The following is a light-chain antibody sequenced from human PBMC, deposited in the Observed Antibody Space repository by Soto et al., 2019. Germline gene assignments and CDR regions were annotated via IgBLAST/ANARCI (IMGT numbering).Light chain of an antibody. CDR2: GAT. J-gene: IGKJ2*01. CDR3: QQYERAPRSYT. CDR1: QSLTSSY. V-gene: IGKV3-20*01. Sequence: EIVLTQSPGTLSLSPGERATLSCRASQSLTSSYLAWYQQKPGQAPMLLIYGATSRASGIPDRFSGSGSRTDLTHTIIRLEPENFAVYYCQQYERAPRSYTFVQGTKLEI.